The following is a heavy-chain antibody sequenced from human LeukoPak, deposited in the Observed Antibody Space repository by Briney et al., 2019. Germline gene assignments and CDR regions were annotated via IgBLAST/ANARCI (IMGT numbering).Heavy chain of an antibody. D-gene: IGHD6-13*01. V-gene: IGHV1-2*02. J-gene: IGHJ4*02. CDR3: TRARGRDSSRWYAF. Sequence: ASVKVSCKASGYTFTSYGISWVRQAPGQGLEWMGWVNPNSGGTNYAQKFQGRVAMTRDTSTNTAFLEVKSLKSDDTAFYYCTRARGRDSSRWYAFWGQGTLLTVSS. CDR2: VNPNSGGT. CDR1: GYTFTSYG.